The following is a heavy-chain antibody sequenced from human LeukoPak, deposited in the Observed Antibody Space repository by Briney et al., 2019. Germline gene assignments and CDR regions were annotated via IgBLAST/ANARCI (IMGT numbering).Heavy chain of an antibody. J-gene: IGHJ6*03. CDR1: GFTFSSYA. CDR3: ARDSPYYDSSGQITYYYYYMDV. V-gene: IGHV3-30*04. D-gene: IGHD3-22*01. CDR2: ISYDGSNK. Sequence: PGRSLRLSCAASGFTFSSYAMHWVRQAPGKGLEWVAVISYDGSNKYCADSVKGRFTISRDNSKNTLYLQMNSLRAEDTAVYYCARDSPYYDSSGQITYYYYYMDVWGKGTTVTVSS.